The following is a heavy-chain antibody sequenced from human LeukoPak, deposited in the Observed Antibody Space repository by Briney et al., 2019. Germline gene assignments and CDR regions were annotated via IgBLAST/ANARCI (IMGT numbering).Heavy chain of an antibody. CDR2: ISGSGGST. V-gene: IGHV3-23*01. D-gene: IGHD3-22*01. Sequence: GGSLRLSCAASGFTFSSYAMSWVRQAPGKGLEWVSAISGSGGSTYYADSVKGRFTISRDNSKNTLYLQMDSLRAEDTAVYYCAKEEVDFTMIVVVPTPADYWGQGTLVTVSS. CDR1: GFTFSSYA. CDR3: AKEEVDFTMIVVVPTPADY. J-gene: IGHJ4*02.